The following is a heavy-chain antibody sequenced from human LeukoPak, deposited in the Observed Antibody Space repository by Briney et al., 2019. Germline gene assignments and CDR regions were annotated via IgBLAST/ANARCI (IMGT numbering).Heavy chain of an antibody. J-gene: IGHJ6*02. Sequence: SGGSLRLSCSASGFTFSSYWMHWVRPAPGKGLVWVSRINSDGSSTSYADSVKGRFTISRDNAKNTLYLQMNSLRAEDTAVYYCARDYYYYGMDVWGQGTTVTVSS. CDR2: INSDGSST. CDR3: ARDYYYYGMDV. CDR1: GFTFSSYW. V-gene: IGHV3-74*01.